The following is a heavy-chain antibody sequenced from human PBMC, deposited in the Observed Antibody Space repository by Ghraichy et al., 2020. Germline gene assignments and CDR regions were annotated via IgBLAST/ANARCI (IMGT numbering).Heavy chain of an antibody. D-gene: IGHD7-27*01. Sequence: GGSLRLSCAASGFTFSSYWMSWVRQAPGKGLEWVANIKQDGSEKYYVDSVKGRFTISRDNAKNSLYLQMNSLRAEDTAVYYCARDSGPPGDEGLFDYWGQGTLVTVSS. V-gene: IGHV3-7*01. CDR1: GFTFSSYW. CDR2: IKQDGSEK. J-gene: IGHJ4*02. CDR3: ARDSGPPGDEGLFDY.